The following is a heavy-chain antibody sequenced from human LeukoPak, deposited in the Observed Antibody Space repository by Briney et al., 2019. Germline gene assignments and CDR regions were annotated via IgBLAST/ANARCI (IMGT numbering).Heavy chain of an antibody. D-gene: IGHD5-24*01. J-gene: IGHJ4*02. CDR1: GFTFSSYG. V-gene: IGHV3-30*02. CDR2: IRFDGSNK. CDR3: ARRQRWLQFLHYFDY. Sequence: GGSLRLSCAASGFTFSSYGMHWVRQAPGKGLEWVAFIRFDGSNKCYADSVKGRFTISRDNSKNTLYLQMNSLRAEDTAVYYCARRQRWLQFLHYFDYWGQGTLVTVSS.